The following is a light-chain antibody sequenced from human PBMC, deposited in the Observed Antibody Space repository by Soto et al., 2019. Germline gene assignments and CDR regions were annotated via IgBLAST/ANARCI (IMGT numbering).Light chain of an antibody. CDR2: AAS. CDR1: QSISTY. J-gene: IGKJ1*01. V-gene: IGKV1-39*01. CDR3: QQTYNTPRA. Sequence: DIQMTQSPSSLSASVGDRVTITCRATQSISTYVNWYQQKKGKAPNLLIYAASTLQSGVPSRFSGSGSVTDFTLTISSLQPEDFATYYCQQTYNTPRAFGQGTKVEIK.